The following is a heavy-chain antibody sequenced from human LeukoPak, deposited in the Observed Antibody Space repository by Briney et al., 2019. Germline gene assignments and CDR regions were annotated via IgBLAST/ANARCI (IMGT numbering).Heavy chain of an antibody. V-gene: IGHV4-39*07. Sequence: SETLSLTCTVSGGSISSSSYYWGWIRQPPGKGLEWIGSIYYSGSTYYNPSLKSRVTISVDTSKNQFSLKLSSVTAADTAVYYCARAPTGVATIGEIKGNDAFDIWGQGTMVTVSS. CDR3: ARAPTGVATIGEIKGNDAFDI. D-gene: IGHD5-12*01. CDR1: GGSISSSSYY. J-gene: IGHJ3*02. CDR2: IYYSGST.